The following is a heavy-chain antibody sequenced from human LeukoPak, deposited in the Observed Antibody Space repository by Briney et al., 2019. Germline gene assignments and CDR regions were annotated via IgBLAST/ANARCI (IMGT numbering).Heavy chain of an antibody. CDR2: ISSSGSSI. CDR3: ARGGWFFEH. D-gene: IGHD6-19*01. V-gene: IGHV3-48*03. CDR1: GFSFSTYE. Sequence: GGSLRLSCADSGFSFSTYEMNWVRQAPGKGLEWVSYISSSGSSIYYADSVKGRFTISRDNAKNSLLLQMNSLRAEDTAVYYCARGGWFFEHWGQGTLVTVSS. J-gene: IGHJ4*02.